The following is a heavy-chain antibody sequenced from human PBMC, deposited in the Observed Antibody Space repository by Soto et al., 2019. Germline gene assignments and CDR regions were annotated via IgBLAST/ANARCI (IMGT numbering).Heavy chain of an antibody. CDR2: IYYSGST. CDR1: GGSISSYY. J-gene: IGHJ4*02. V-gene: IGHV4-59*01. Sequence: SETLSLTCTVSGGSISSYYWSWIRQPPGKGLEWIGYIYYSGSTNYNPSLKGRVTISVDTSKNQFSLKLSSVTAADTAVYYCASLAAGSLSGFDYWGQGTLVTVSS. CDR3: ASLAAGSLSGFDY. D-gene: IGHD6-13*01.